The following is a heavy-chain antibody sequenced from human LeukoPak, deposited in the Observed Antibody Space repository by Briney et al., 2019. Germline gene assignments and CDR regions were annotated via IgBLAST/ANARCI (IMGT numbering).Heavy chain of an antibody. CDR2: MNPNSRNT. J-gene: IGHJ4*02. V-gene: IGHV1-8*01. Sequence: EASVKVSCKASGYTFTSYDINWVRQATGQELEWMGWMNPNSRNTGYAQKFQGRVTMTRNTSISTAYMELSSLRSEDTAVYYCARWHYDSSGFDYWGQGTLVTISS. CDR3: ARWHYDSSGFDY. CDR1: GYTFTSYD. D-gene: IGHD3-22*01.